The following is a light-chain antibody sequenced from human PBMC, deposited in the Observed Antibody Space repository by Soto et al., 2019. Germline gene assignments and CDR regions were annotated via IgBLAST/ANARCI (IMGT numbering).Light chain of an antibody. CDR2: DVT. V-gene: IGLV2-14*03. CDR3: SSYTTSNTRQIV. CDR1: SSDLCGYNY. Sequence: SVRTPPAPGSWVPWGAVTIFLPGTSSDLCGYNYVSWYQHHPGKAPKLIIYDVTNRPSGVSNPFSGSKSGNTASLTISGLQPEDEADYYCSSYTTSNTRQIVFGTGTKVTVL. J-gene: IGLJ1*01.